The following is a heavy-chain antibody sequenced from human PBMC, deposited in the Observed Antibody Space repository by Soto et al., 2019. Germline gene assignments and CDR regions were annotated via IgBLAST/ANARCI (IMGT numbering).Heavy chain of an antibody. J-gene: IGHJ5*02. V-gene: IGHV4-31*03. CDR2: IYYSGST. CDR3: ARDWSPKLGCCTSTSCYSGRFDP. D-gene: IGHD2-2*01. Sequence: PSETLSLTCTVSGGSISSGGYYWSWIRQHPGKGLEWIGYIYYSGSTYYNPSLKSRVTISVDTSKKQFSLKLSSVTAADTAVYYCARDWSPKLGCCTSTSCYSGRFDPWGQGTLVTVSS. CDR1: GGSISSGGYY.